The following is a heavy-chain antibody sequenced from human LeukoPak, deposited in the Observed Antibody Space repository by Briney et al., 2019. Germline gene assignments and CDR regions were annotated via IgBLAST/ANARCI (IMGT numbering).Heavy chain of an antibody. CDR3: PRRNDFDV. J-gene: IGHJ3*01. CDR2: IYDSGST. Sequence: PSETLSLTCTVSGVSISSFYWSWIRQPPGRGLEWIGYIYDSGSTNYNPSLKSRVTISVDTSKNQFSLKLSSVTAADTAVYYCPRRNDFDVWGRGTMVTVSS. CDR1: GVSISSFY. V-gene: IGHV4-59*01.